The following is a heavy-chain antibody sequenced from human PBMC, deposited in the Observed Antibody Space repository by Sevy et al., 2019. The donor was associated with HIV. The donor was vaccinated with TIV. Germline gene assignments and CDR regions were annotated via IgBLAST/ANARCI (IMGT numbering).Heavy chain of an antibody. J-gene: IGHJ4*02. CDR1: GGSFSGYY. Sequence: SETLSLTCAVYGGSFSGYYWNWIRQPPGKGLEWIGEINHSGSTNYNPSPESRVTISVDTSRNQFSLRLSSVTAADSAVYYCARYRVAGNFDYWGQGTLVTVSS. D-gene: IGHD6-19*01. CDR2: INHSGST. V-gene: IGHV4-34*01. CDR3: ARYRVAGNFDY.